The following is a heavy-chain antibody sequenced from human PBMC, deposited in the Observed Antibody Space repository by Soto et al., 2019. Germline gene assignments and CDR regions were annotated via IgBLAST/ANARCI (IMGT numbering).Heavy chain of an antibody. CDR2: INPSGGST. J-gene: IGHJ4*02. V-gene: IGHV1-46*01. Sequence: QVQLVQSGAEVKKPGASVKVSCKASGYTFTSYYMHWVRQAPAQGLEWMGIINPSGGSTSYAQKFQGRVTMTRDTSTSTVYMELSSLRSEDTAVYYCVKWEPRGNYFDYWGQGTLVTVSS. D-gene: IGHD1-26*01. CDR3: VKWEPRGNYFDY. CDR1: GYTFTSYY.